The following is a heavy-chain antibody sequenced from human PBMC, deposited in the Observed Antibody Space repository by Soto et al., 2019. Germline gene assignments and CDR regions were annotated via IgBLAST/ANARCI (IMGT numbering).Heavy chain of an antibody. Sequence: ASVKVSCKASGYTFTSYAMHWVRQAPGQRLEWMGWINAGNGNTKYSQKFQGRVTITRDTSASTAYMELSSLRPEDTAVYYCARGEELERRGPFDPWGQGTLVTVS. CDR2: INAGNGNT. CDR1: GYTFTSYA. D-gene: IGHD1-1*01. CDR3: ARGEELERRGPFDP. J-gene: IGHJ5*02. V-gene: IGHV1-3*01.